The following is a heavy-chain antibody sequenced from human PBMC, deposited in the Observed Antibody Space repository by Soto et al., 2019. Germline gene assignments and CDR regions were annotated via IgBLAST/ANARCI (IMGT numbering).Heavy chain of an antibody. V-gene: IGHV4-59*13. CDR3: ARDVGIHDAFDI. D-gene: IGHD5-18*01. J-gene: IGHJ3*02. CDR2: IYHTGNT. Sequence: QVRLHESGPGLVKPSETLSLTCTVSTDSFTDYYWSWIRQPPGKGLEWIGSIYHTGNTNYNPSLERRVSISVDTSKTQSSLSLSSVTAADTAVYYCARDVGIHDAFDIWGQGTLVTVSS. CDR1: TDSFTDYY.